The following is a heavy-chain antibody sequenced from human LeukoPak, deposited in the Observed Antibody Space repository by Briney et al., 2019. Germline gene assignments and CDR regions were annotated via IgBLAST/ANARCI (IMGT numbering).Heavy chain of an antibody. CDR3: VRTAPSGF. V-gene: IGHV3-21*01. CDR1: GFSFRTYS. Sequence: GGSLRLSCAASGFSFRTYSMNWVRQAPGKGLEWVSSISSNSRHIYYADSVKGRFTISRDNAKNSLYLQMNSLRTEDTAVYYCVRTAPSGFWGQGSLVSVSS. CDR2: ISSNSRHI. J-gene: IGHJ4*02. D-gene: IGHD5-12*01.